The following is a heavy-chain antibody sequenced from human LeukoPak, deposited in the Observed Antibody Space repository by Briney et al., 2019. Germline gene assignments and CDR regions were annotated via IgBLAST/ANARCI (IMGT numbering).Heavy chain of an antibody. Sequence: SLTLPSAASGFTFSDYYMSWIRQAPGKGLEWVSYISSSVTPIYYADSVKGRFTISGDNAKNSLYLHMNSLRAEDTAVYYCARGPRRELWFGECNWFDPWGQGTLVTVSS. CDR3: ARGPRRELWFGECNWFDP. CDR1: GFTFSDYY. CDR2: ISSSVTPI. D-gene: IGHD3-10*01. J-gene: IGHJ5*02. V-gene: IGHV3-11*01.